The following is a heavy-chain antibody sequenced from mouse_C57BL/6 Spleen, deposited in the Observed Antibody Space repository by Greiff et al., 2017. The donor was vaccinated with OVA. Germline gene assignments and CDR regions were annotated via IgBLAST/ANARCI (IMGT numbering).Heavy chain of an antibody. D-gene: IGHD3-2*02. J-gene: IGHJ3*01. V-gene: IGHV1-52*01. Sequence: QVQLQQPGAELVRPGSSVKLSCKASGYTFTSYWMHWVKQRPIQGLEWIGNIDPSDSETHYNQKFKDKATLTVDKSSSTAYMQLSSLTSEDSAVYYCAREGHLRGAWFAYWGQGTLVTVSA. CDR3: AREGHLRGAWFAY. CDR1: GYTFTSYW. CDR2: IDPSDSET.